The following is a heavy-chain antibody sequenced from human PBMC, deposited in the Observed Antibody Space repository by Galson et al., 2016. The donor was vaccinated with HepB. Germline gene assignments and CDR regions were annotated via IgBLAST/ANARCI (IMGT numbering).Heavy chain of an antibody. D-gene: IGHD2-21*01. CDR3: AREDGAYCGGDCYYYDGMDV. V-gene: IGHV1-69*13. CDR2: IIPIFGTA. Sequence: SVKVSCKASGGTFSSYAISWVRQAPGQGLEWMGGIIPIFGTANYAQKFQGRVTITPDESTSTVYVELSSLRAEDTAVYYCAREDGAYCGGDCYYYDGMDVWGQGTTFTVTS. CDR1: GGTFSSYA. J-gene: IGHJ6*02.